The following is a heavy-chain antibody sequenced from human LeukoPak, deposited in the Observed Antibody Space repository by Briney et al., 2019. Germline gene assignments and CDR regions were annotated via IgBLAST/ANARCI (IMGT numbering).Heavy chain of an antibody. D-gene: IGHD3-22*01. CDR3: ARDPADSSGYPYYYYYMDV. Sequence: ASVKVSCKASGYTFTSYYMHWVRQAPGQGLEWMGIINPSGGSTSYAQKFQGRVTMTRDTSTSTIYMELSSLRSKDTAVYYCARDPADSSGYPYYYYYMDVWGKGTTVTVSS. J-gene: IGHJ6*03. CDR1: GYTFTSYY. CDR2: INPSGGST. V-gene: IGHV1-46*01.